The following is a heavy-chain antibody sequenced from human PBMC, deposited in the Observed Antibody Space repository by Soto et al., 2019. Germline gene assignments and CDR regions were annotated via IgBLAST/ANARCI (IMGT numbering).Heavy chain of an antibody. CDR3: ASCPPHSVISYYFDY. D-gene: IGHD1-26*01. Sequence: EVQLVESGGGLVQPGGSLRLSCAASGFTFSSYSMNWVRQAPGKGLEWVSYISSSSSTIYYADSVKVRFTISRDNAKNSLHKQMINLSDEDTTVYYCASCPPHSVISYYFDYWGQGTPVT. V-gene: IGHV3-48*02. J-gene: IGHJ4*02. CDR2: ISSSSSTI. CDR1: GFTFSSYS.